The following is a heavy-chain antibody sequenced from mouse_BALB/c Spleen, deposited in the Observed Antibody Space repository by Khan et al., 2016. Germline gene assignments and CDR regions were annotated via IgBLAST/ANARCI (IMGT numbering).Heavy chain of an antibody. CDR3: ARGTPFAS. D-gene: IGHD2-14*01. V-gene: IGHV1-80*01. J-gene: IGHJ3*01. CDR1: GYAFSGYW. CDR2: IYPGDGDT. Sequence: QVQLKESGAELVRPGSSVKISCKASGYAFSGYWMNWVKQRPGQGLEWIGQIYPGDGDTNYNGKFKGKATLTADKSSSTAYMQLSSLTSEDSAVYFCARGTPFASWVQGTLVTVSA.